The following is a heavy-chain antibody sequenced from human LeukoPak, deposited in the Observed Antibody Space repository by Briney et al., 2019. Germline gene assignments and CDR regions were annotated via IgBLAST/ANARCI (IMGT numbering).Heavy chain of an antibody. CDR2: ISYDGSNK. V-gene: IGHV3-30-3*01. D-gene: IGHD3-10*01. Sequence: GGSLRLSCAASGFTFSSYAMHWVRQAPGTGLEWVSVISYDGSNKYYADSVKGRFTISRDNSKNTLYLQMNSLRAEDTAVYYCARGGYGSGSYFDYWGQGTLVTVPS. CDR3: ARGGYGSGSYFDY. J-gene: IGHJ4*02. CDR1: GFTFSSYA.